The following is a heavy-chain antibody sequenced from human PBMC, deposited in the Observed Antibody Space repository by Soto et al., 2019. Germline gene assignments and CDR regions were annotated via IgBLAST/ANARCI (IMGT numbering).Heavy chain of an antibody. J-gene: IGHJ4*02. CDR2: INAGNGNT. CDR1: GYTFTSYA. CDR3: ARAVGATGD. D-gene: IGHD1-26*01. V-gene: IGHV1-3*01. Sequence: QVQRVQSGAEGKKPGASVKVSCKASGYTFTSYAMHWVRQAPGQRLEWMGWINAGNGNTKYSQKFQGRLTITRDTSASTAYRELSSLRSEDTAVSCRARAVGATGDWGQRTLVTVSS.